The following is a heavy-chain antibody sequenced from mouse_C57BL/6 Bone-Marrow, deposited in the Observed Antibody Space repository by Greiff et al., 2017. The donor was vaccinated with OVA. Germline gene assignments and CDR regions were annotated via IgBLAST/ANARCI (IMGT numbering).Heavy chain of an antibody. CDR1: GFNIKDDY. J-gene: IGHJ1*03. D-gene: IGHD2-3*01. Sequence: EVQLQQSGAELVRPGASVKLSCTASGFNIKDDYMHWVKQRPEQGLEWIGWIDPENGDTEYASKFQGKATITADTSSNTAYLQLSSLTSEDTAVYYCTTGWLLRYFDVWGTGTTVTVSS. V-gene: IGHV14-4*01. CDR2: IDPENGDT. CDR3: TTGWLLRYFDV.